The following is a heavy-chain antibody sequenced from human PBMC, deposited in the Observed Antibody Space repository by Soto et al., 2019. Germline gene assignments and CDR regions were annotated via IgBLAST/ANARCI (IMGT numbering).Heavy chain of an antibody. V-gene: IGHV4-31*03. D-gene: IGHD5-18*01. CDR2: IYYSGNT. CDR1: GGSIRSGGYY. CDR3: ARDRLMATAGTARHYFGLDV. J-gene: IGHJ6*02. Sequence: KTSETLSLTCTVSGGSIRSGGYYWSWVRQNPRRGLEWIGNIYYSGNTYYNPSLKSRLTISVDTSKNQFSLNRSSVTAADTAVYYCARDRLMATAGTARHYFGLDVWGQGTTVTVSS.